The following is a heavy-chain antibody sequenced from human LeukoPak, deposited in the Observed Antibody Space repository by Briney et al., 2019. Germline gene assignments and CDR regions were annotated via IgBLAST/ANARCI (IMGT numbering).Heavy chain of an antibody. V-gene: IGHV1-69*06. Sequence: SVKVSCKASGGTFSSYAISWVRQAPGQGLEWMGGIIPIFGTANYAQKFQGRVTMTEDTSTDTAYMELSSLRSEDTAVYYCATLANERYSSGWYKGDWGQGTLVTVSS. J-gene: IGHJ4*02. D-gene: IGHD6-19*01. CDR2: IIPIFGTA. CDR1: GGTFSSYA. CDR3: ATLANERYSSGWYKGD.